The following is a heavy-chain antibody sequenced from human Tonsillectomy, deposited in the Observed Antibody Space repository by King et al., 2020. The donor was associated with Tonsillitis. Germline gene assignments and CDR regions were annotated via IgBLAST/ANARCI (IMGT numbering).Heavy chain of an antibody. CDR3: ARVLLRYDYDASGAGGFAP. V-gene: IGHV2-26*01. CDR1: GFSLTNARMG. D-gene: IGHD3-22*01. Sequence: TLKESGPVLVKPTETLTLTCTVSGFSLTNARMGVTWIRQPPGKALEWLTHIFANDEKSYSTSLKSRLTISKDTSRSQVVLTMTNMDPVDTATYYCARVLLRYDYDASGAGGFAPGGQGTLVTVSS. CDR2: IFANDEK. J-gene: IGHJ5*02.